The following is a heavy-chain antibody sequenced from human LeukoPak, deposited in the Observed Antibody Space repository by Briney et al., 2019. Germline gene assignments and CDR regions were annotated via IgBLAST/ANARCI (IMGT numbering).Heavy chain of an antibody. CDR1: GFTFSKAW. Sequence: GGSLRLSCAASGFTFSKAWMNWVRQAPGKGLEWVGRVKSKTDVGTTDYAAPVKGRFTISRDDSKNTLYLQMNSLKTEDTAVYYCTTGDCSSTSCYYFDYWGQGTLVTVSS. D-gene: IGHD2-2*01. CDR2: VKSKTDVGTT. J-gene: IGHJ4*02. V-gene: IGHV3-15*01. CDR3: TTGDCSSTSCYYFDY.